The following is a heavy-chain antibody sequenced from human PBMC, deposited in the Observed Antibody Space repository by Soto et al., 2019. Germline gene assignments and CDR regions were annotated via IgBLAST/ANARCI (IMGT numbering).Heavy chain of an antibody. D-gene: IGHD6-13*01. CDR2: INHSGST. CDR1: GGSFSGYY. V-gene: IGHV4-34*01. CDR3: ARGQRGSSFDY. J-gene: IGHJ4*02. Sequence: SETLSLTCAVYGGSFSGYYWSWIRQPPGKGLEWIGEINHSGSTNYNPSLKSRVTISVDTSKNQSSLKLSSVTAADTAVYYCARGQRGSSFDYWGQGTLVTVSS.